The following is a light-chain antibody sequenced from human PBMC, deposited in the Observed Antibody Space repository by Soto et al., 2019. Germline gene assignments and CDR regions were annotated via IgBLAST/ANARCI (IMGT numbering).Light chain of an antibody. CDR1: QTISRW. V-gene: IGKV1-5*01. CDR3: QQYKRYWT. CDR2: DAS. Sequence: DIQLTQTPSTLSASVXDEVTITCRASQTISRWLAWYQQKPGRAPKLLIYDASTLESGVPSRFSGSGSETEFTLTISRLQPDDFATYYCQQYKRYWTFGQGTKVDI. J-gene: IGKJ1*01.